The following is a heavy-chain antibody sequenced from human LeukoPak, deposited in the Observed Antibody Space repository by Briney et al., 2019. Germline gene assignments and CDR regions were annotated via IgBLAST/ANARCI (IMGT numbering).Heavy chain of an antibody. CDR3: ARDRWQQLVSPLE. D-gene: IGHD6-13*01. CDR2: IWYDGSNK. J-gene: IGHJ4*02. CDR1: GFTFSSYG. V-gene: IGHV3-33*01. Sequence: GGSLRLSCAASGFTFSSYGMHWVRQAPGKGLEWVAVIWYDGSNKYYADSVKGRFTISRDNSKYTLYLQMTILRVEDTALYYCARDRWQQLVSPLEWGQGTLVTVSS.